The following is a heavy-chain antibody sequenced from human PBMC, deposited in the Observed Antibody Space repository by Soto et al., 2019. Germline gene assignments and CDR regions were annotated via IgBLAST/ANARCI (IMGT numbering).Heavy chain of an antibody. CDR2: ILSDEINK. CDR3: AIIATSGGGDDFDI. Sequence: QVQLVESGGGVVQPGRSLRLSCAASGFTFSNYAMHWVRQAPGTGLEWVAAILSDEINKYSADSVKGRFTISRDNSKNTLYLQMNSLIPEDSAGYYCAIIATSGGGDDFDIWGEGTMVTVSS. V-gene: IGHV3-30-3*01. J-gene: IGHJ3*02. D-gene: IGHD6-13*01. CDR1: GFTFSNYA.